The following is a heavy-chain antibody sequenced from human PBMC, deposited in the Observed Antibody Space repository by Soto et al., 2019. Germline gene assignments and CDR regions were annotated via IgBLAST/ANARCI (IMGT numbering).Heavy chain of an antibody. CDR3: GRERNGYYMDV. Sequence: GGSLRLSCAASEFTLRNFWMHWVRQGPGTGLVWVSRMKTDGTTEYADSVKGRFTLSRDNTKNTLYLQMDSLRAEDTAVYYCGRERNGYYMDVWGKGAAVTVSS. V-gene: IGHV3-74*03. J-gene: IGHJ6*03. CDR2: MKTDGTT. CDR1: EFTLRNFW.